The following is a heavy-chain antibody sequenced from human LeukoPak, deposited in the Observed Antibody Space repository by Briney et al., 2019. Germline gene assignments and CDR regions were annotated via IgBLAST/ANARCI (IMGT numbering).Heavy chain of an antibody. Sequence: SQTLSLTCTVSGGSISSGDYYWSWIRQPPGKGLEWIGRIYTSGSTNYNPSLKSRVTMSVDTSKNQFSLKLSSVTAADTAVYYCARGPSSGYYYSAFDYWGQGTLVTVSS. CDR2: IYTSGST. V-gene: IGHV4-61*02. CDR3: ARGPSSGYYYSAFDY. CDR1: GGSISSGDYY. J-gene: IGHJ4*02. D-gene: IGHD3-22*01.